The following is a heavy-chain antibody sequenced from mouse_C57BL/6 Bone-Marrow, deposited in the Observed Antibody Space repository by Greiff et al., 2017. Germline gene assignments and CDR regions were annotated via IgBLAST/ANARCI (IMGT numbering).Heavy chain of an antibody. Sequence: QVQLKESGAELVKPGASVKLSCKASGYTFTSYWMHWVKQRPGQGLEWIGMIHPNSGSTNYNEKFKSKATLTVDKSSSTAYMQLSSLTSEDSAVYYCARSRGNYAMDYWGQGTSVTVSS. J-gene: IGHJ4*01. D-gene: IGHD2-14*01. CDR1: GYTFTSYW. V-gene: IGHV1-64*01. CDR2: IHPNSGST. CDR3: ARSRGNYAMDY.